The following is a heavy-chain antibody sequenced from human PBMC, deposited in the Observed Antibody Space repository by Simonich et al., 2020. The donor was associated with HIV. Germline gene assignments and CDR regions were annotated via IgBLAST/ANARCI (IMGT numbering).Heavy chain of an antibody. CDR2: INHSGRT. V-gene: IGHV4-34*01. CDR3: VRGPVVVLVATPQSYYYMDV. Sequence: QVQLQQWGAGLLKPSETLSLTCAVYGGSFSGYHWSWIRQPPGKGLGWIGDINHSGRTTYNPSLKGRVTISVDTAKNLFSLKLSSVTAAATAVYYCVRGPVVVLVATPQSYYYMDVWGKGTTVTVSS. D-gene: IGHD2-15*01. J-gene: IGHJ6*03. CDR1: GGSFSGYH.